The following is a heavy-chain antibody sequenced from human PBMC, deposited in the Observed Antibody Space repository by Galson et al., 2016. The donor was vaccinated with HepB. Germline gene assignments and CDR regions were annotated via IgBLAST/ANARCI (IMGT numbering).Heavy chain of an antibody. CDR2: ISFDGRNK. V-gene: IGHV3-30*03. J-gene: IGHJ6*02. CDR3: ARDNSYYGMDV. CDR1: GFTFSNYG. D-gene: IGHD2/OR15-2a*01. Sequence: SLRLSCAVSGFTFSNYGMHWVRQAPGKGLEWVAVISFDGRNKYNADSVKGRFTISRDNSKNTLYLQMNSLRAEDTAVYYYARDNSYYGMDVWGQGTTVTVSS.